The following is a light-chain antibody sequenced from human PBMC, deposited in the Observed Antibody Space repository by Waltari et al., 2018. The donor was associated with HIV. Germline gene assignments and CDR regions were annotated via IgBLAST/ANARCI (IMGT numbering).Light chain of an antibody. J-gene: IGLJ2*01. Sequence: QSVLTQPPSASGTPGQRVTITCSGSSSNIGSNYVTWYQQLPGTAPKLLLYRNTQRPSGVPDRFSGSKSGTSASLAISGLRSEDEADYYCAAWGNSLSLLFGGGTKLTVL. CDR1: SSNIGSNY. CDR3: AAWGNSLSLL. V-gene: IGLV1-47*01. CDR2: RNT.